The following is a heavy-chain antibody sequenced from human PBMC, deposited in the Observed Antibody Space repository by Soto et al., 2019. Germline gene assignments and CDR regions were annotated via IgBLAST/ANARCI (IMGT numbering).Heavy chain of an antibody. CDR1: GGIFSTYA. V-gene: IGHV1-69*01. Sequence: QVQLVQSGAEVKKPGSSVKVSCKASGGIFSTYAISWLRQAPGQGLEWMGGIIPIFGTPNYAQRFQGRVTITADESTSTAYMELSRLRSEDTAVYYCARDRDDYGSGNYYNRSDFWGKGTLVTVSS. J-gene: IGHJ4*02. CDR2: IIPIFGTP. D-gene: IGHD3-10*01. CDR3: ARDRDDYGSGNYYNRSDF.